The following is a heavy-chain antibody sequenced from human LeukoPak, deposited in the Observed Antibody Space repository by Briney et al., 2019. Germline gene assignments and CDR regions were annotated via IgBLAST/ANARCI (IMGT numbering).Heavy chain of an antibody. CDR1: GGSISSSSYY. D-gene: IGHD6-19*01. V-gene: IGHV4-39*01. CDR3: ASDPFSSAWEFDY. CDR2: ISYSGSN. J-gene: IGHJ4*02. Sequence: SETLSLTCTVSGGSISSSSYYWGWIRQPPGKGLERIGSISYSGSNYYNPSLRSRVTISIDTSKNEFSLKLTSVTAADTAVYHCASDPFSSAWEFDYWGQGTLVTVSS.